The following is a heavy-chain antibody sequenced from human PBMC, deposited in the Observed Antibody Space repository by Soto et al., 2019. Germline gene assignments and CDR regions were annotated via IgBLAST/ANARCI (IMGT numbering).Heavy chain of an antibody. CDR1: GGSISSYY. D-gene: IGHD6-13*01. Sequence: KPSETLSLTCTVSGGSISSYYWSWIRQPPGKGLEWIGYIYYSGSTNYNPSLKSRVTISVDTSKNQFSLKLSSVTAADTAVYYCARSDGSSWYLGYYYGMDVWGQGTTVTVSS. J-gene: IGHJ6*02. CDR3: ARSDGSSWYLGYYYGMDV. V-gene: IGHV4-59*01. CDR2: IYYSGST.